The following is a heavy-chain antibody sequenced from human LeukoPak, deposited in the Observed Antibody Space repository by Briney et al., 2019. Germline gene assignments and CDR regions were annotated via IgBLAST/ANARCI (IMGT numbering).Heavy chain of an antibody. CDR3: ARRIGEKPY. J-gene: IGHJ4*02. CDR1: GDSVSGISFY. CDR2: IQYSGST. V-gene: IGHV4-61*01. D-gene: IGHD3-10*01. Sequence: SETLSLTCTVSGDSVSGISFYWSWIRQPPGKGLQYIGYIQYSGSTNYNPSLKSRVTISVDTSKNQFSLKLTSVTAADTAVYYCARRIGEKPYWGQGALVTVSS.